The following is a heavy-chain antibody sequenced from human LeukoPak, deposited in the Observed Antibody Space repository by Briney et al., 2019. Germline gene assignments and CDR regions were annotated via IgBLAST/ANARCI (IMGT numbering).Heavy chain of an antibody. D-gene: IGHD6-19*01. CDR1: GGSMSGYY. CDR2: VYYSGTT. V-gene: IGHV4-59*01. J-gene: IGHJ4*02. Sequence: SETLSLTCTVSGGSMSGYYWRWIRQPPGRGLERIGYVYYSGTTDYIPSLKSRVTMSVDTSKNQYSLNLRSVAAADTAIYYCARRYISGWFFDYCGQGTLVTVSS. CDR3: ARRYISGWFFDY.